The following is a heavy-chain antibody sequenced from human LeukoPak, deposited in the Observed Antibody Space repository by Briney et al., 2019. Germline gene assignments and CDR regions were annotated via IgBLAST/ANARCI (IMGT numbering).Heavy chain of an antibody. CDR3: AGSIAVAGTIDY. CDR2: IWYDGSNK. J-gene: IGHJ4*02. D-gene: IGHD6-19*01. Sequence: GGSLRLSCAASGFTFSSHGMHWVRQAPGKGLEWVAVIWYDGSNKYYADSVKGRFTISRDNSKNTLYLQMNSLRVEDTAVYYCAGSIAVAGTIDYWGQGTLVTVSS. V-gene: IGHV3-33*01. CDR1: GFTFSSHG.